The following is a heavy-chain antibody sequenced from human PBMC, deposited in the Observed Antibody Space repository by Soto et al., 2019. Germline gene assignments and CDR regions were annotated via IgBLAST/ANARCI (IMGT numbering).Heavy chain of an antibody. V-gene: IGHV3-74*01. CDR2: INSDGSTI. D-gene: IGHD4-17*01. CDR1: GFTFSSCW. CDR3: ARVAYGDWGVFAY. J-gene: IGHJ4*02. Sequence: EVQLVESRGGLVQPGGSLRLSCEASGFTFSSCWIHWVRQAPGKGLVWVSRINSDGSTISYADSVQGRFTISRDNAKNTVYLQMNSLRAEDTAVYYCARVAYGDWGVFAYWGQGTLVTVSS.